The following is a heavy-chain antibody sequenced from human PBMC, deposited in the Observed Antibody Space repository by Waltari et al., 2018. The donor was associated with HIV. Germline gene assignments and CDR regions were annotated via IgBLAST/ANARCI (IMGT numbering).Heavy chain of an antibody. D-gene: IGHD3-3*01. Sequence: QVHLVESGGGVVQPGRSLRLSCAAAGFTFKTDGMLWVRQAPGKGLEWVASIWYDGSGQNYADSVKGRFTISRDNSKNILSLQMSSLRAEDTALYYCARFTYDDAAPRDWGQGTMVTVSS. V-gene: IGHV3-33*01. CDR2: IWYDGSGQ. CDR3: ARFTYDDAAPRD. CDR1: GFTFKTDG. J-gene: IGHJ3*01.